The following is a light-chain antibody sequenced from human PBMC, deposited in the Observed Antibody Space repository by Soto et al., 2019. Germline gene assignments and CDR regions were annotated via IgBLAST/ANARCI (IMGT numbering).Light chain of an antibody. CDR1: SGHSSYA. CDR3: QTWGTGLLV. J-gene: IGLJ3*02. Sequence: QPVLTQSPSASASLGASVKLTCALSSGHSSYAIAWHQQQPEKGPRALMKLNSDGSHTRGDGIPDRFSGSSSGAERYLTISPLQSEHQADYYCQTWGTGLLVFGGGTTLTVL. CDR2: LNSDGSH. V-gene: IGLV4-69*01.